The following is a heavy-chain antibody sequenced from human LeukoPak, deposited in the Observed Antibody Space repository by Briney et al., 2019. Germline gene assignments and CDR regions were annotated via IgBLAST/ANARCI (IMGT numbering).Heavy chain of an antibody. Sequence: SETLSLTCTVSGDSISSSSYYWGWIRQPPGKGLEWIGSIYYSGSTYYNPSLKSRVTISVDTSKNQFSLKLSSVTAADTAVYYCARHVQRGGVMGYWGQGTLVTVSS. CDR3: ARHVQRGGVMGY. J-gene: IGHJ4*02. CDR1: GDSISSSSYY. V-gene: IGHV4-39*01. CDR2: IYYSGST. D-gene: IGHD2-8*02.